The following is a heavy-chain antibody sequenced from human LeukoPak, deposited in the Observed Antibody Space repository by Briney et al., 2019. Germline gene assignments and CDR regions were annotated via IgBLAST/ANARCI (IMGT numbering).Heavy chain of an antibody. Sequence: PGGSLRLSCAASGFSFSSYWMFWVRQAPGKGLVWVSCISNDGSRTFYADSVKGRFTISRDNAKNTLFLQMNSLRADDTAVYYCARAAYSSTWYSRYFDLWGRGTLVTVSS. D-gene: IGHD6-13*01. CDR2: ISNDGSRT. V-gene: IGHV3-74*01. CDR1: GFSFSSYW. CDR3: ARAAYSSTWYSRYFDL. J-gene: IGHJ2*01.